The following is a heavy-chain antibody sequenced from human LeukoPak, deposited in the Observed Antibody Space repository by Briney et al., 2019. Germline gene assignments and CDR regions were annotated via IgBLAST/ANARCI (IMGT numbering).Heavy chain of an antibody. CDR3: ARQRGSGCLDY. J-gene: IGHJ4*02. Sequence: GGSLRLSCAASGFTFSSYSMNWVRQAPGKGLEWVANIKQDGSETYYVDSVKGRFTISRDNAKNSLSLQMNSLRAEDTAVYYCARQRGSGCLDYWGQGTLVTVSS. D-gene: IGHD6-19*01. CDR1: GFTFSSYS. V-gene: IGHV3-7*01. CDR2: IKQDGSET.